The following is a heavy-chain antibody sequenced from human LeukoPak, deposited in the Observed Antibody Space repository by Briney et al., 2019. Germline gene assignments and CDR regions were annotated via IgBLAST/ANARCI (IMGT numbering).Heavy chain of an antibody. Sequence: PGGSLRLSCAASGFTFSDYYMSWIRQAPGKGLEWLSYISGSGSSIYYADSVKGRFTISRDNAKNSLYLQMNSLRAEDTAVYYCARDRRGVITVDNWGQGTLVTVSS. CDR1: GFTFSDYY. CDR2: ISGSGSSI. D-gene: IGHD3-10*01. J-gene: IGHJ4*02. V-gene: IGHV3-11*01. CDR3: ARDRRGVITVDN.